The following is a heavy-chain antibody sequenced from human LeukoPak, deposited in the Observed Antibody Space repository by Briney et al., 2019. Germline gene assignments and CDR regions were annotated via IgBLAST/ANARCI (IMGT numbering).Heavy chain of an antibody. Sequence: SETLSLTCTVSGGSISSYYWGWIRQPPGKGLEWIGYIYYSGSTYYNPSLKSRVTISVDTSKNQFSLKLSSVTAADTAVYYCARATTRGYSFPGFDYWGQGTLVTVSS. D-gene: IGHD5-18*01. J-gene: IGHJ4*02. CDR2: IYYSGST. CDR3: ARATTRGYSFPGFDY. CDR1: GGSISSYY. V-gene: IGHV4-59*01.